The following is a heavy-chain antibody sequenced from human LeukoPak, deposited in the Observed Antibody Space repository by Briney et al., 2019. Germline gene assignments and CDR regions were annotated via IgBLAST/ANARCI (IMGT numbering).Heavy chain of an antibody. V-gene: IGHV3-74*01. CDR2: IINDGSYT. CDR3: ARGTYYYDSSGYPSFDY. Sequence: PGGSLRLSCAASGFTFSPVWMHWVRQAPGKGLMWVSHIINDGSYTTYADSVKGRFTISRDNAKNTVYLQMNSLRAEDTAVYYCARGTYYYDSSGYPSFDYWGQGTLVTVSS. D-gene: IGHD3-22*01. J-gene: IGHJ4*02. CDR1: GFTFSPVW.